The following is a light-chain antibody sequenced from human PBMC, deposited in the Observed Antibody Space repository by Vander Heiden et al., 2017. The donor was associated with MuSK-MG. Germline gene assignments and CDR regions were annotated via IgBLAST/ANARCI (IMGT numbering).Light chain of an antibody. CDR2: EVS. CDR3: SSFTSSSSLHWV. J-gene: IGLJ3*02. CDR1: SSDVGGYNY. Sequence: QSALTQPASVSGSPGQSITISCSGTSSDVGGYNYVSWYQQHPGKAPNVLIYEVSNRPSGVSNRFSGSKSGNTASLTISGLQAEDEADYYCSSFTSSSSLHWVFGGGTKLTVL. V-gene: IGLV2-14*01.